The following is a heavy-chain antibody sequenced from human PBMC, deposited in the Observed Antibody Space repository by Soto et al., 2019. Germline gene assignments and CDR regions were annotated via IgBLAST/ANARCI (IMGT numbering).Heavy chain of an antibody. V-gene: IGHV1-58*01. CDR3: AATFYVWGSYRYPALDY. J-gene: IGHJ4*02. Sequence: GASVKVSCKASGFTFTSSAVQWVRQARGQRLEWIGWIVVGSGNTNYAQKFQERVTITRDMSTSTAYMELCSLRSEDTAVYYCAATFYVWGSYRYPALDYWGQGTLVTVSS. CDR2: IVVGSGNT. CDR1: GFTFTSSA. D-gene: IGHD3-16*02.